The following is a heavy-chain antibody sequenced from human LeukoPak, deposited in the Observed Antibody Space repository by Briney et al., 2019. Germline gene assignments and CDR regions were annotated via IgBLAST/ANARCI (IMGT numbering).Heavy chain of an antibody. D-gene: IGHD3-3*01. Sequence: GGSLRLSCAASGFTFSSYSMNWVRQAPGKGLEWVSSISSSSSYIYYADSVKGRFTISRDNAKNSLYLQMNSLRAEDTAVYYCAREDFWSGYSSDYWGQGTLVTVSS. CDR3: AREDFWSGYSSDY. CDR1: GFTFSSYS. J-gene: IGHJ4*02. CDR2: ISSSSSYI. V-gene: IGHV3-21*01.